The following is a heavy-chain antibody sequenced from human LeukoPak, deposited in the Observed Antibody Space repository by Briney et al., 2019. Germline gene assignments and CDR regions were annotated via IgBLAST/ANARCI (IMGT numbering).Heavy chain of an antibody. V-gene: IGHV3-30*03. CDR2: ISYDGSNK. Sequence: AGGSLRLSCAASGFTFSSYGMHWVRQAPGKGLEWVAVISYDGSNKYYADSGKGRFTISRDNSKNTLYLQMNSLRAEDTAVYYCAIPRRDIVVVPAAIDYWGQGTLVTVSS. D-gene: IGHD2-2*01. CDR3: AIPRRDIVVVPAAIDY. J-gene: IGHJ4*02. CDR1: GFTFSSYG.